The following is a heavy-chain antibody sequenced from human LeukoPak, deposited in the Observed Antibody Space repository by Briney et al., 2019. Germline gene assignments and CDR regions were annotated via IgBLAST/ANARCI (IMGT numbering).Heavy chain of an antibody. V-gene: IGHV3-7*05. Sequence: GGSLRLSCAASGFTFSNYWMTWVRQAPGKGLEWVANMKQDGIEEYYVDSVKGRFTISRDNAKNSLFLQMDSLSAEDTAVYYCARITTRYFDYWGQGTLVTVSS. CDR3: ARITTRYFDY. CDR1: GFTFSNYW. J-gene: IGHJ4*02. D-gene: IGHD1-1*01. CDR2: MKQDGIEE.